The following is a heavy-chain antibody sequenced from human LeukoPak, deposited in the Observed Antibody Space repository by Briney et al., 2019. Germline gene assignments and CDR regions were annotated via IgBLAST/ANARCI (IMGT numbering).Heavy chain of an antibody. CDR3: AKDTQWSGYYDDAFDI. Sequence: GGSLRLSCAASGFTFSSYGMHWVRQAPGKGLEWVAVISYDGSNKYYADSVKGRFTTSRDNSKNTLYLQMNSLRAEDTAVYYCAKDTQWSGYYDDAFDIWGQGTMVTVSS. CDR1: GFTFSSYG. J-gene: IGHJ3*02. D-gene: IGHD3-3*01. CDR2: ISYDGSNK. V-gene: IGHV3-30*18.